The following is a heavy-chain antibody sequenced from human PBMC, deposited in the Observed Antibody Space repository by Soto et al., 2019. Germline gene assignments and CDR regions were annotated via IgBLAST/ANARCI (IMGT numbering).Heavy chain of an antibody. V-gene: IGHV1-2*04. CDR2: INPNSGGT. CDR1: GYTFTGYY. D-gene: IGHD6-19*01. Sequence: GASVKVSCKASGYTFTGYYMHWVRQAPGQGLEWMGWINPNSGGTNYAQKFQGWVTMTRDTSISTAYMELSRLRSDDTAVYYCAKGTSAVAGRFDYWGKGTLVTVSS. J-gene: IGHJ4*02. CDR3: AKGTSAVAGRFDY.